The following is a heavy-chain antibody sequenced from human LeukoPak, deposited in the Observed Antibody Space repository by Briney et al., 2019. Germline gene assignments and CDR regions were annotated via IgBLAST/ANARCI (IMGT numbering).Heavy chain of an antibody. CDR1: GGSISSSSYY. CDR3: ARGGRSRWHAFDI. J-gene: IGHJ3*02. V-gene: IGHV4-39*01. Sequence: SETLSLTCTVSGGSISSSSYYWGWIRQPPGKGLEWIGSIYYSGSTYYDPSLKSRVTISVDTSKNQFSLKLSSVTAADTAVYYCARGGRSRWHAFDIWGQGTMVTVSS. D-gene: IGHD2-2*01. CDR2: IYYSGST.